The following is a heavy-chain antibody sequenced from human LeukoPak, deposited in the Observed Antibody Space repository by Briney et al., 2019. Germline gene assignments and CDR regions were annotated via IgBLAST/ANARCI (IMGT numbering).Heavy chain of an antibody. J-gene: IGHJ4*02. CDR3: ARGDSSGYFDY. V-gene: IGHV3-33*01. CDR1: EFTFSSYG. D-gene: IGHD3-22*01. Sequence: PGGSLRLSCAASEFTFSSYGMHWVRQAPGKGLEWVAVIWYDGSNKYYADSVKGRFTISRDNSKNTLYLQMNSLRAEDTAVYYCARGDSSGYFDYWGQGTLVTVSS. CDR2: IWYDGSNK.